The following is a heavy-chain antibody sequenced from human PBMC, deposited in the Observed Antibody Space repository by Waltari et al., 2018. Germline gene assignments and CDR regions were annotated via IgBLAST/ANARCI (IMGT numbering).Heavy chain of an antibody. CDR3: ATPPSIAAAGTNAFDI. CDR2: ISGSGGST. J-gene: IGHJ3*02. V-gene: IGHV3-23*04. CDR1: GFTFSSYA. Sequence: EVQLVESGGGLVQPGGSLRLSCAASGFTFSSYAMSWVRQAPGKGLEWVSAISGSGGSTYYADSVKGRFTISRDNSKNTLYLQINSLRAEDTAVYYCATPPSIAAAGTNAFDIWGQGTMVTVSS. D-gene: IGHD6-13*01.